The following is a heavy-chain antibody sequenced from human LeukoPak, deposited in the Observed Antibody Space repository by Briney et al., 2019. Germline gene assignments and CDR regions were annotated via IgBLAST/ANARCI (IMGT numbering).Heavy chain of an antibody. V-gene: IGHV4-59*01. D-gene: IGHD6-13*01. Sequence: SETLSLTCTVSGGSISSYYWSWIRQPPGKGLEWIGFIFYSGTTNYNPSLKSRVTISVDTSKNQFSLKLSSVTAADTAVYYCARVIAALYYYYYMDVWGKGTTVTVSS. CDR3: ARVIAALYYYYYMDV. CDR1: GGSISSYY. J-gene: IGHJ6*03. CDR2: IFYSGTT.